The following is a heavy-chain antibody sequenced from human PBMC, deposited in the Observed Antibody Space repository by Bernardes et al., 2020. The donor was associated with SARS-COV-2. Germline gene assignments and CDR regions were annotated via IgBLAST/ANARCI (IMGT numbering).Heavy chain of an antibody. Sequence: GGSLRLSCAASGFTFSNYGMHWVRQAPGKGLEWVALISYDGFTKYYADSVKGRFTISRDNSKNTLYLQMNSLRVEDTAAYYCTKVLTVITMRDGMDVWGQGTTVTVSS. CDR2: ISYDGFTK. V-gene: IGHV3-30*18. CDR3: TKVLTVITMRDGMDV. J-gene: IGHJ6*02. CDR1: GFTFSNYG. D-gene: IGHD3-16*01.